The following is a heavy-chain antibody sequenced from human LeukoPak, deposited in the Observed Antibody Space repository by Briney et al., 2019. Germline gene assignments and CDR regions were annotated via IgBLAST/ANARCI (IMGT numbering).Heavy chain of an antibody. D-gene: IGHD3-9*01. CDR2: INHSGST. CDR3: ARGCYDILTGYYKIYYGMDV. V-gene: IGHV4-34*01. CDR1: GGSFSGYY. Sequence: SETLSLTCAVYGGSFSGYYWSWIRQPPGKGLEWIGEINHSGSTNYNPSLKSRVTISVDTSKNQSSLKLSSVTAADTAVYYCARGCYDILTGYYKIYYGMDVWGQGTMVTVSS. J-gene: IGHJ6*02.